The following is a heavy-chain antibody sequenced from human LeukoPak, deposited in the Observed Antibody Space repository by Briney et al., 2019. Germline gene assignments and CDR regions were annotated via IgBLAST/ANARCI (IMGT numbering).Heavy chain of an antibody. J-gene: IGHJ3*02. D-gene: IGHD3-10*01. CDR3: ARALLWFGEPYGDAFDI. Sequence: GGSLRLSCAASGFTFSSYSMNWVRQAPGKGLEWVSYISSSSSTIYYADSVKGRFTISRDNAKNSLYLQMNSLRAEDTAVYYCARALLWFGEPYGDAFDIWGQGTMVTVSS. CDR2: ISSSSSTI. CDR1: GFTFSSYS. V-gene: IGHV3-48*01.